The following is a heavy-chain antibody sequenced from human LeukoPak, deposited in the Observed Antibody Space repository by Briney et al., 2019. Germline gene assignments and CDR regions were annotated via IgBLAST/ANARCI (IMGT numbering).Heavy chain of an antibody. J-gene: IGHJ4*02. CDR3: ARGVHASVNPIDH. CDR2: IWYDGSEN. CDR1: GFIFSNYA. V-gene: IGHV3-33*01. Sequence: QTGGSLRLSCAASGFIFSNYAMHWVRPAPGKGLEWVALIWYDGSENYYGDSVKGRFSISRDNSKNTLYLQMNSLRAEDTAVYYCARGVHASVNPIDHWGQGTLVTVSS. D-gene: IGHD2-8*01.